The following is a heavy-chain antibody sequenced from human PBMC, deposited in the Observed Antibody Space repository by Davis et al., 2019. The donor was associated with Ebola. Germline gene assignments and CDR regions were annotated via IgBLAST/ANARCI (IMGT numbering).Heavy chain of an antibody. J-gene: IGHJ4*02. CDR1: GFTFRSYR. CDR2: IRQDGSEK. Sequence: GESLKISCAASGFTFRSYRMTRVRQAPGKGLGWVANIRQDGSEKYYVDSVECRFAISRDNANNSLFLQMNSLRVEDTAVYYCTREGGGSWGYWGQGTLVTVSS. CDR3: TREGGGSWGY. V-gene: IGHV3-7*01. D-gene: IGHD2-15*01.